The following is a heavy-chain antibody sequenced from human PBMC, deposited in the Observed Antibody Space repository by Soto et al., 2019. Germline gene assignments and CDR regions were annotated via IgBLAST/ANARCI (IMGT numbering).Heavy chain of an antibody. D-gene: IGHD6-13*01. J-gene: IGHJ4*02. CDR1: GFTFSSRW. CDR2: IKQDENGK. CDR3: ATHDGPAAAGLVLDF. Sequence: VLLVESGGGLVQPGGSLRLSCEASGFTFSSRWMTWVRQGPGKGLEWVANIKQDENGKDYVDSVKGRFTISRDNAESSLYLQMKSLRAEDTAVYYCATHDGPAAAGLVLDFWGQGTLVTVSS. V-gene: IGHV3-7*02.